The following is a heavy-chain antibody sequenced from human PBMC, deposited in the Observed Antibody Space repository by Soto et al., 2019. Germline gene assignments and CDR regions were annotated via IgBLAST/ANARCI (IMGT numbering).Heavy chain of an antibody. CDR2: IIGSGVRT. J-gene: IGHJ6*02. CDR1: GFTSSHYA. V-gene: IGHV3-23*01. D-gene: IGHD6-13*01. Sequence: PGGFLRLSCAASGFTSSHYAMSWVRQAPGTGLEWVSSIIGSGVRTYYADSVQGRFTISRDNSKNMLYLQMDSLRAEDTAIYYCAKELMLAAGSWLTSDQPYYGMDVWGQGTTVTVSS. CDR3: AKELMLAAGSWLTSDQPYYGMDV.